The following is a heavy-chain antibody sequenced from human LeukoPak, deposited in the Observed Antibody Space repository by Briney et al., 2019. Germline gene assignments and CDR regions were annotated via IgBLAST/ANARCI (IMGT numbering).Heavy chain of an antibody. J-gene: IGHJ3*02. V-gene: IGHV1-69*13. CDR1: GGTFSSSA. CDR3: ASVTTVTTKGHGAFDI. CDR2: IIPIFGSS. Sequence: SEKVSCKASGGTFSSSANSWVRQAPGQGLERLGGIIPIFGSSNYAQTVQDRVTITADESASTAYRELSSMRSEDTAEYYCASVTTVTTKGHGAFDICGQGTMVAVSS. D-gene: IGHD4-17*01.